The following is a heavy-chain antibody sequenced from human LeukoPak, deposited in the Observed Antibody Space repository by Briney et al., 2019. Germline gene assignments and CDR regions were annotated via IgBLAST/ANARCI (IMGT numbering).Heavy chain of an antibody. CDR2: INWNGGST. J-gene: IGHJ4*02. Sequence: GGSLRLSCAASGFTFDDYGMSWVRQAPGKGLEWVSGINWNGGSTAYADSVKGRFTISRDNAKNSLYLQMNSLRAEDTALYYCARAQAYSSSWYVEGSVDYWGQGTLVTVSS. CDR1: GFTFDDYG. CDR3: ARAQAYSSSWYVEGSVDY. V-gene: IGHV3-20*04. D-gene: IGHD6-13*01.